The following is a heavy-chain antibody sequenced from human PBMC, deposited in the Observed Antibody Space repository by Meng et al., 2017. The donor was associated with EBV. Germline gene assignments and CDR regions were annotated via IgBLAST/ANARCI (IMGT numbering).Heavy chain of an antibody. D-gene: IGHD2-8*01. V-gene: IGHV3-21*01. CDR2: ISSNSIDI. CDR3: ARDRTSNRFDY. CDR1: GFTLRSYS. J-gene: IGHJ4*02. Sequence: VQMEESGGGLVKPGDSLSLSWAASGFTLRSYSMNWVRLAPGKGLEWVSSISSNSIDIYYADLVKGRFTISRDNAKNSLFLQMNSLRAEDTAVYYCARDRTSNRFDYWGQGTLVTVSS.